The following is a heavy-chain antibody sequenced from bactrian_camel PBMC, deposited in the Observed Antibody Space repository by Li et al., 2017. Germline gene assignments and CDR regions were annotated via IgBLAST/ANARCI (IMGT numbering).Heavy chain of an antibody. CDR1: GRSNENYF. J-gene: IGHJ4*01. D-gene: IGHD1*01. CDR2: IHSGRHT. CDR3: ATAAGWFPRPCPLLQTYYNH. V-gene: IGHV3S55*01. Sequence: HVQLVESGGGSVQAGGSLRLSCAISGRSNENYFLAWFRQPPGKEREGVAAIHSGRHTNYADTVKGRFTISQDSAKNTQYTLHLQMHDLKPEDTAMYYCATAAGWFPRPCPLLQTYYNHWGQGTQVTVS.